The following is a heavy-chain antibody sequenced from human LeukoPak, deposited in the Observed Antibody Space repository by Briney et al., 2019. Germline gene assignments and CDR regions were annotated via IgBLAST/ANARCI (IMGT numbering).Heavy chain of an antibody. CDR2: IQYSGST. Sequence: PSETLSLTCTVSGDSLSGISFYWSWIRQPPGKGLQYIGYIQYSGSTNYNPSLKSRVTISVDTSKNQFSLKLSSVTAADTAVYYCARYYDRSGYWSTPHFDYWGQGTLVTVSS. V-gene: IGHV4-61*01. CDR1: GDSLSGISFY. CDR3: ARYYDRSGYWSTPHFDY. D-gene: IGHD3-22*01. J-gene: IGHJ4*02.